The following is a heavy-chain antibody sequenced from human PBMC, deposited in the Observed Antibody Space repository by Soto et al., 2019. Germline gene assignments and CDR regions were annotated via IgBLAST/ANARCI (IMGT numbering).Heavy chain of an antibody. CDR3: ARARIRPPCYYDYGMDV. D-gene: IGHD2-15*01. Sequence: QVQLVESGGGVVQPGRSLRLSCAASGFTFSSYAMHWVRQAPGKGLEWVAVISYDGSNKYYADSVKGRFTISRDNSKKTLYLQMNSLSAEETAEYYCARARIRPPCYYDYGMDVWGQGTTVTVSS. CDR1: GFTFSSYA. V-gene: IGHV3-30-3*01. J-gene: IGHJ6*02. CDR2: ISYDGSNK.